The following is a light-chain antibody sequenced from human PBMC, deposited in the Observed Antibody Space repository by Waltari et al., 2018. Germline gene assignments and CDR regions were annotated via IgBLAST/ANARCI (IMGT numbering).Light chain of an antibody. CDR1: SSDVGGYHY. V-gene: IGLV2-23*02. CDR2: DVS. Sequence: QSSLTQPPSVSGSPVQSIPIYCTGSSSDVGGYHYVSWYQPHPGKAPKLMIYDVSKRPSGVSNRFSGSKSGNTASLTISGLQAEDEADYYCCSYAGSSTSYVFGTGTKVTVL. CDR3: CSYAGSSTSYV. J-gene: IGLJ1*01.